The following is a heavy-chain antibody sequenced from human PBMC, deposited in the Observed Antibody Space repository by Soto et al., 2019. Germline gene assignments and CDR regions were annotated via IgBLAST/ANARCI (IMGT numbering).Heavy chain of an antibody. V-gene: IGHV3-23*01. CDR1: GFTFSSYA. CDR2: ISGSGGST. J-gene: IGHJ4*02. Sequence: GGSLRLSCAASGFTFSSYAMSWVRQAPGKGLEWVSAISGSGGSTYYADSVKGRFTISRDNSKNTLYLQMNSLRAEDTAVYYCAKEGDYYDFWSGYQISFDYWGQGTLVTVSS. D-gene: IGHD3-3*01. CDR3: AKEGDYYDFWSGYQISFDY.